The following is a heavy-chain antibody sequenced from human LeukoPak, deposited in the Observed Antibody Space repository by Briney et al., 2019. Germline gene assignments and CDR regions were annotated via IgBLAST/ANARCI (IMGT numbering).Heavy chain of an antibody. V-gene: IGHV4-39*07. Sequence: SETLSLTCTVSGGSISSGSYYWGWIRQPPGNGLEWIGCIYYSGSTYYNPSLKSRVTISLDTSKNQFSLKLSSVNAADTAVYYCARGRRDGYMLLWEDYWGQGTLVTVSS. CDR3: ARGRRDGYMLLWEDY. J-gene: IGHJ4*02. D-gene: IGHD5-24*01. CDR1: GGSISSGSYY. CDR2: IYYSGST.